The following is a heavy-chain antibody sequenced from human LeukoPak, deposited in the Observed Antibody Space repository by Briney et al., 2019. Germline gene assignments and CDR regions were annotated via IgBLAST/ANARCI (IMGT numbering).Heavy chain of an antibody. J-gene: IGHJ3*02. CDR1: GVSIISYY. Sequence: SETLSLTCTVSGVSIISYYWSWIRQPPGKGLEWIGYIYYSGSTNYNPSLKSRVTISVDTSKNQFSLKLSSVTVADTAVYYCARILEYSSSSAFDIWGQGTMVTVSS. D-gene: IGHD6-6*01. CDR3: ARILEYSSSSAFDI. CDR2: IYYSGST. V-gene: IGHV4-59*01.